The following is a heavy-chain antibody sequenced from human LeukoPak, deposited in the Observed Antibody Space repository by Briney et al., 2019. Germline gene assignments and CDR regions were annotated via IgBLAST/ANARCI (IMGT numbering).Heavy chain of an antibody. J-gene: IGHJ3*02. Sequence: SETLSLTCTVSGYSISSGYYWGWIRQPPGKGLEWIGSIYHSGSTYYNPSLKSRVTISVDTSKNQFSLKLSSVTAADTAVYYCARGRFDPPGIVGATIGAFDIWGQGTMVTVSS. CDR3: ARGRFDPPGIVGATIGAFDI. CDR1: GYSISSGYY. CDR2: IYHSGST. V-gene: IGHV4-38-2*02. D-gene: IGHD1-26*01.